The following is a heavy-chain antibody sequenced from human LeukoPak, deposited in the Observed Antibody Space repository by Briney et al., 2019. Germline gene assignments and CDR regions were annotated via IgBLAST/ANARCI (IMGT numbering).Heavy chain of an antibody. V-gene: IGHV1-2*06. CDR3: ARTYYYDSSGYTVPLFDY. Sequence: ASVKVSCKASGYTFTGYYMHWVRQAPGQGLEWMGRINPNSGGTNYAQKFQGRVTMTRDTSISTAYMELSRPRSDDTAVYYCARTYYYDSSGYTVPLFDYWGQGTLVTVSS. CDR2: INPNSGGT. CDR1: GYTFTGYY. J-gene: IGHJ4*02. D-gene: IGHD3-22*01.